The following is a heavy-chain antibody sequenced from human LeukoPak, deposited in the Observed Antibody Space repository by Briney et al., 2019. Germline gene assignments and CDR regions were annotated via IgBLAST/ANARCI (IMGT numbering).Heavy chain of an antibody. CDR2: ISGSGGST. Sequence: GGSLRLSCAASGFTFSSYAMSWVRQAPGKGLEWVSAISGSGGSTYYADSVKGRFTISRDNSKNTLYLQMNSLRAEDTAVYYCARDLSYYDFWSGYYTPSDYYGMDVWGQGTTVTVSS. V-gene: IGHV3-23*01. CDR3: ARDLSYYDFWSGYYTPSDYYGMDV. D-gene: IGHD3-3*01. J-gene: IGHJ6*02. CDR1: GFTFSSYA.